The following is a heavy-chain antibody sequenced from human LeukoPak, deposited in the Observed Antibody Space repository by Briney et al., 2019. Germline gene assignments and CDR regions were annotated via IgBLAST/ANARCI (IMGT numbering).Heavy chain of an antibody. J-gene: IGHJ5*02. CDR3: ATVGRYCSSTSCPGDWFDP. V-gene: IGHV1-18*01. Sequence: ASVKVSCKASGYTFTSYGISWVRQAPGQGLEWMGWISAYNGNTNYAQKLQGRVTMTTDTSTSTAYMELRSLRSDDTAVYYCATVGRYCSSTSCPGDWFDPWGQGTLVTVSS. CDR2: ISAYNGNT. D-gene: IGHD2-2*01. CDR1: GYTFTSYG.